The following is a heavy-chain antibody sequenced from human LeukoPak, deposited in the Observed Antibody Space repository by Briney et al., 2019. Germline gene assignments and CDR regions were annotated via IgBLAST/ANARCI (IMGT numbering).Heavy chain of an antibody. CDR2: IKQDGSEK. D-gene: IGHD6-6*01. J-gene: IGHJ6*02. CDR3: ARGKQLVHDYYYYGMDV. CDR1: GFTFSSYA. V-gene: IGHV3-7*01. Sequence: GGSLRLSRAASGFTFSSYAMSWVRQAPGKGLEWVANIKQDGSEKYYVDSVKGRFTISRDNAKNSLYLQMNSLRAEDTAVYYCARGKQLVHDYYYYGMDVWGQGTTVTVSS.